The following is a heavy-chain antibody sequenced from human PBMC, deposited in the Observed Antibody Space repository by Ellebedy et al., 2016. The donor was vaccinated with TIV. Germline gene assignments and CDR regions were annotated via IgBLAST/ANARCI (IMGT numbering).Heavy chain of an antibody. CDR2: INPSGGST. D-gene: IGHD5-24*01. J-gene: IGHJ4*02. CDR1: GYTFTSYY. CDR3: AREEMATISPGFFDY. V-gene: IGHV1-46*01. Sequence: AASVKVSCKASGYTFTSYYMHWARQAPGQGLEWMGIINPSGGSTSYAQKFQGRVTMTRDTSTSTVYMELSSLRSEDTAVYYCAREEMATISPGFFDYWGQGTLVTVSS.